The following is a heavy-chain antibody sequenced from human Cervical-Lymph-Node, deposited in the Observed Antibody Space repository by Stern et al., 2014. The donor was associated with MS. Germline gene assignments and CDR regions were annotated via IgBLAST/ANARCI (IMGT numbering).Heavy chain of an antibody. CDR1: GYTFTSNG. CDR2: ISAQTGST. V-gene: IGHV1-18*01. J-gene: IGHJ3*02. Sequence: QVQLVQSGLEVKKPGASVKVSCKASGYTFTSNGISWVRQAPGQGLEWMGWISAQTGSTAYVQSFHDRFTMTTDPSTRTAFMELRSLRSDDTAMYYCARDKDYGLDIWGQGTMVTISS. D-gene: IGHD4/OR15-4a*01. CDR3: ARDKDYGLDI.